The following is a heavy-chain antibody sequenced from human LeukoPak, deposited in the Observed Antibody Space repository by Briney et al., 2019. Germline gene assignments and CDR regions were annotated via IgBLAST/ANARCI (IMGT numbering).Heavy chain of an antibody. CDR3: VRDDGFY. D-gene: IGHD3-10*01. V-gene: IGHV3-23*01. J-gene: IGHJ4*02. CDR1: GFTFSSYG. Sequence: PGGSLRLSCAASGFTFSSYGMHWVRQAPGKGLEWVSAISGSGGRTYHADSVKGRFTISRDNSKNTLYLQMNSLRAEDTAVYYCVRDDGFYWGQGTLVTVSS. CDR2: ISGSGGRT.